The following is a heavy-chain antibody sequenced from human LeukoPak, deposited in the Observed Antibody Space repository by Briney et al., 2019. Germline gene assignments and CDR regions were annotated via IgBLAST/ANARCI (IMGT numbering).Heavy chain of an antibody. D-gene: IGHD1-26*01. J-gene: IGHJ4*02. V-gene: IGHV3-74*01. Sequence: GGSLRLPCAASGFTFSSYWMHWVRQAPGRGLVWVSRINTDGRSTTYVDPMKGRFTITRDNAKNMVYLKMNSLRAEDTAVYYCARGGSYGDYWGQGTPVTVSS. CDR2: INTDGRST. CDR1: GFTFSSYW. CDR3: ARGGSYGDY.